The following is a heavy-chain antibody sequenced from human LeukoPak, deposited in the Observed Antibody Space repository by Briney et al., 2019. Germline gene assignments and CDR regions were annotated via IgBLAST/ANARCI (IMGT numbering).Heavy chain of an antibody. CDR2: IYYSGST. D-gene: IGHD3-10*01. J-gene: IGHJ6*03. Sequence: SETLSLTCTVSGGSISGYYWSWIRQPPGKGLEWIGYIYYSGSTNYNPSLKSRVTISVDTSKNQFSLNLSSVTAADTAVYYCARGVREKNRGFLLYYYCYMDVWGKGTTVAISS. CDR3: ARGVREKNRGFLLYYYCYMDV. CDR1: GGSISGYY. V-gene: IGHV4-59*01.